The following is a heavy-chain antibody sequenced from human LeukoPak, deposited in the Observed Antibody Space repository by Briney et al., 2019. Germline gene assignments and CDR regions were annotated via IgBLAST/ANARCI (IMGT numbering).Heavy chain of an antibody. CDR3: ARGDDYVWGSYRNGMDV. D-gene: IGHD3-16*02. Sequence: PSETLSLTCTVSGGSISSGSYYWSWIRQPAGKGLEWIGRIYTSGSTNYNPSLKSRVTISVDTSKNQFSLKLSSVTAADTAVYYCARGDDYVWGSYRNGMDVWGKGTTVTVSS. CDR1: GGSISSGSYY. V-gene: IGHV4-61*02. J-gene: IGHJ6*04. CDR2: IYTSGST.